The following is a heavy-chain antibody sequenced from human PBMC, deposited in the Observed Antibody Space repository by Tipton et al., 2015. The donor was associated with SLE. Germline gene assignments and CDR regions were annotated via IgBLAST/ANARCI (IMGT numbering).Heavy chain of an antibody. V-gene: IGHV4-59*08. CDR1: GGSISSYY. CDR2: IYYSGST. J-gene: IGHJ3*02. D-gene: IGHD1-26*01. Sequence: LRLSCTVSGGSISSYYWSWIRQPPGKGLEWIGYIYYSGSTNYNPSLKSRVTISVDTSKNQFSLKLGSVTAADTAVYYCASARVGATDAFDIWGQGTMVTVSS. CDR3: ASARVGATDAFDI.